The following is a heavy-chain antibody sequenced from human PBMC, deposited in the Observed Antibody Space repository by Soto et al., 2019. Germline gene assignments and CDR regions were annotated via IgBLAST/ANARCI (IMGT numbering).Heavy chain of an antibody. CDR2: TSYDGSNK. J-gene: IGHJ4*02. V-gene: IGHV3-30-3*01. CDR3: ARSALLWWALDS. D-gene: IGHD2-15*01. CDR1: GFTFNTFA. Sequence: QVQLVESGGGVVQPGRSLRLSCAASGFTFNTFAVHWVRQAPGKGLDWVAVTSYDGSNKYYADSVKGRLIISRDNSKNTLYLQMNSLRAEDTAVYYCARSALLWWALDSWGQGTLVTVSS.